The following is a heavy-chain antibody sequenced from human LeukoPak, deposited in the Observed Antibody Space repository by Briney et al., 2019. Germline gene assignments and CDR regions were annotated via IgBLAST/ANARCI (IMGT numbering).Heavy chain of an antibody. V-gene: IGHV3-7*01. CDR1: GFTFSSYA. J-gene: IGHJ6*03. CDR3: ARDPGIAVAGTGTYYYMDV. Sequence: GGSLRLSCAASGFTFSSYAMSWVRQAPGKGLEWVANIKQDGSEKYYVDSVKGRFTISRDNAKNSLYLQMNSLRAEDTAVYYCARDPGIAVAGTGTYYYMDVWGKGTTVTVSS. D-gene: IGHD6-19*01. CDR2: IKQDGSEK.